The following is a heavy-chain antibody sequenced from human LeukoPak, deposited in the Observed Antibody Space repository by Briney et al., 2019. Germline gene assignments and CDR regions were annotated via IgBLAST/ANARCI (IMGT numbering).Heavy chain of an antibody. D-gene: IGHD1-7*01. CDR3: ARVGGRPGTTDYYYYYYMDV. CDR2: IYYSGTT. Sequence: SETLSLTCTVSGGSLSSLYWSWIRQPPGKGLEWSGYIYYSGTTTYHPSLKSRVIISVDTSKKQFSLKLTSVTTADTAVYYCARVGGRPGTTDYYYYYYMDVWGKGTTVTVSS. J-gene: IGHJ6*03. V-gene: IGHV4-59*11. CDR1: GGSLSSLY.